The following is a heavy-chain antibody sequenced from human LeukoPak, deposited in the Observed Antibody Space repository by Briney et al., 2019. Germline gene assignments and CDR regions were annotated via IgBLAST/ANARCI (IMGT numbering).Heavy chain of an antibody. CDR2: INHSRPT. J-gene: IGHJ4*02. CDR1: GGFYRGYY. D-gene: IGHD6-13*01. CDR3: ARAAAGTFWGVSY. V-gene: IGHV4-34*01. Sequence: SETLSLTCAVQGGFYRGYYWRWIRDPPGKGVVWIGEINHSRPTNYNPSLKRRVTISVDTSKSQFSLNLSSVTAADTAVYYCARAAAGTFWGVSYWGQGTLVTVSS.